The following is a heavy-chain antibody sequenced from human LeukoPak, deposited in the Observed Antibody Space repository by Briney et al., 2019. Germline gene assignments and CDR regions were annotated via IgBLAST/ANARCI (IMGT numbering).Heavy chain of an antibody. CDR3: ARASHYDSSGYYYTYYYYYYYMDV. J-gene: IGHJ6*03. CDR1: GGSISSSSYY. V-gene: IGHV4-61*02. CDR2: IYTSGST. D-gene: IGHD3-22*01. Sequence: SETLSLTCTVSGGSISSSSYYWSWIRQPAGKGLEWIGRIYTSGSTNYNPSLKSRVTISVGTSKNQFSLKLSSVTAADTAVYYCARASHYDSSGYYYTYYYYYYYMDVWGKGTTVTISS.